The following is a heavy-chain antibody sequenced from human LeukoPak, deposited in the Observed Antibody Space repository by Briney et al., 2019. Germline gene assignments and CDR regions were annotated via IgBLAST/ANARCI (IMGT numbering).Heavy chain of an antibody. D-gene: IGHD1-26*01. J-gene: IGHJ4*02. CDR2: IKQDGSEK. CDR1: GFTFSSYW. V-gene: IGHV3-7*01. CDR3: ATETPVGLFDY. Sequence: GGSLRLSCAASGFTFSSYWMSWVRQAPGKGLEWAANIKQDGSEKYYVDSVKGRFTISRDNAKNSLYLQMNSLRAEDTAVYYCATETPVGLFDYWGQGTLVTVSS.